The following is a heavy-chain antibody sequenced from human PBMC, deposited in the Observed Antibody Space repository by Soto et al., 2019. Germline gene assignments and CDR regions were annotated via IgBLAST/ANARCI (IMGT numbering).Heavy chain of an antibody. D-gene: IGHD4-17*01. CDR3: ASGGDYTWHT. Sequence: QVQLQESGPGLVKPSGTLSLTCAVSGGSVSGDSWWSWVRQPPGKGLEWIGEIFRSGTTNYNPSLKSAITISIDKSKNQFSLKLTSVTAADTAVYYCASGGDYTWHTWGQGTLVTVSS. V-gene: IGHV4-4*02. J-gene: IGHJ5*02. CDR2: IFRSGTT. CDR1: GGSVSGDSW.